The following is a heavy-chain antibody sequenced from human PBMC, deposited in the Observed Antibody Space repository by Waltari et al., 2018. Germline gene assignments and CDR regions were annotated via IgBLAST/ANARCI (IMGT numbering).Heavy chain of an antibody. CDR2: ISSSSSYI. CDR3: AREGRGATYYFDY. J-gene: IGHJ4*02. D-gene: IGHD5-12*01. CDR1: GFTFSTYS. Sequence: EVQLVESGGGLVKPGGSLRLSCAASGFTFSTYSMNWVPQAPGKGLEWVSSISSSSSYIYYADSVKGRFTISRDNAKNSLYLQMNSLRAEDTAVYYCAREGRGATYYFDYWGQGTLVTVSS. V-gene: IGHV3-21*01.